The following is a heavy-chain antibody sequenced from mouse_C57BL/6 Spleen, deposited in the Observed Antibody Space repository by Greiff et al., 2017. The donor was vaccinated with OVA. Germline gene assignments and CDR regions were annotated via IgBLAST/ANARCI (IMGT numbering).Heavy chain of an antibody. V-gene: IGHV1-82*01. J-gene: IGHJ2*01. CDR3: ARRGSGYVSDY. CDR1: GYAFSSSW. D-gene: IGHD3-2*02. CDR2: IYPGDGDT. Sequence: QVQLQQSGPELVKPGASVKISCKASGYAFSSSWMNWVKQRPGKGLEWIGRIYPGDGDTNYNGKFKGKATLTADKSSSTAYMQLSSLTSEDSAVYFCARRGSGYVSDYWGQGTTLTVSS.